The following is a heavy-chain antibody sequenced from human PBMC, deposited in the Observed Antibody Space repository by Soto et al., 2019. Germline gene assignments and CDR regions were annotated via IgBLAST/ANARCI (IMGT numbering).Heavy chain of an antibody. Sequence: GGSLRLSCAASTFTFSDYYMSWIRQAPGKGLEWVSYISGGGTSIYYADSVKGRFSVSRDNAKTSLYLQMNSLRAEDTAVYYCAASESYHKAAYWGQGTLVTVSS. V-gene: IGHV3-11*01. CDR2: ISGGGTSI. J-gene: IGHJ4*02. D-gene: IGHD3-10*01. CDR3: AASESYHKAAY. CDR1: TFTFSDYY.